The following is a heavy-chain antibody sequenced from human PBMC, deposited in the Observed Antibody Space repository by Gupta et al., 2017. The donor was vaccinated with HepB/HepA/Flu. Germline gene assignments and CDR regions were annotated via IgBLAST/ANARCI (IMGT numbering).Heavy chain of an antibody. J-gene: IGHJ3*02. CDR3: ARHKDGLRYFDWFRGGAFDI. CDR1: GGSISSYY. CDR2: IYYSGST. Sequence: QVQLQESGPGLVKPSETLSLTCTVPGGSISSYYWSWIRPPPGKGLEWIGYIYYSGSTNYNPSLKSRVTISVDTSKNQFSLKLSSVTAADTAVYYCARHKDGLRYFDWFRGGAFDIWGQGTMVTVSS. V-gene: IGHV4-59*08. D-gene: IGHD3-9*01.